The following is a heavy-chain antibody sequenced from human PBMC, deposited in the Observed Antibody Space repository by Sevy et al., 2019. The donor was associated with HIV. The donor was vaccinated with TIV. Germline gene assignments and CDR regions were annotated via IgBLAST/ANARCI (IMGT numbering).Heavy chain of an antibody. D-gene: IGHD6-19*01. J-gene: IGHJ4*02. CDR3: ARGQWLVHDY. CDR2: IYYSGNT. CDR1: GGSISSSSYY. V-gene: IGHV4-39*01. Sequence: SETLSLTCTVSGGSISSSSYYWGWIRQPPGKGLEWIGGIYYSGNTYYNPSLKSRVTISVDTSKNQFSLKLSSVTAADTAVYYCARGQWLVHDYWGQGTLVTVSS.